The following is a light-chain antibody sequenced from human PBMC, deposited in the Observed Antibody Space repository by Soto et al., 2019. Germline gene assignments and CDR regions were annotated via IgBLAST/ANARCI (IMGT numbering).Light chain of an antibody. CDR1: QDVSDF. CDR3: HKPSSRPTCT. J-gene: IGKJ5*01. Sequence: TECPAIMTATVGDRVTLTCRASQDVSDFLAWYQHAPGKAPNLLIYGGYTLQSGVPSRFSGSGSGTEFSLTITGLLYEDFATYYYHKPSSRPTCTFGQGTRLEIK. V-gene: IGKV1-9*01. CDR2: GGY.